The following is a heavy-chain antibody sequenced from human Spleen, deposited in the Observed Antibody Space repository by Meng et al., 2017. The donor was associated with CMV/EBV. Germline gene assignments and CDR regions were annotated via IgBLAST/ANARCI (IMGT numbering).Heavy chain of an antibody. V-gene: IGHV3-23*01. CDR3: AKEDREGGAKYDFWSGQPNYYYGMVV. CDR2: ISGGGGRT. J-gene: IGHJ6*02. Sequence: GESLQISCTGSGFTFNTYAITWVRQAPGKRLEWVSTISGGGGRTYYADSVKGRFTISRDNFQQTLYLEMNSLSVEDTAVYFCAKEDREGGAKYDFWSGQPNYYYGMVVCGQGTTVTVSS. D-gene: IGHD3-3*01. CDR1: GFTFNTYA.